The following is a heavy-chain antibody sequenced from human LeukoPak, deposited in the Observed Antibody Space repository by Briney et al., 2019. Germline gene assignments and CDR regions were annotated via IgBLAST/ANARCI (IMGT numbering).Heavy chain of an antibody. D-gene: IGHD3-10*01. Sequence: SETLSLTCSVSGGSITTYCWNWIRQPPGKGLEWIGYIYHSGSTNLNPSLKSRVTISVDTSKNQFSLKLSSVTAADTAVYYCARALWFGESYYYYMDVWGKGTTVTISS. J-gene: IGHJ6*03. CDR2: IYHSGST. CDR1: GGSITTYC. CDR3: ARALWFGESYYYYMDV. V-gene: IGHV4-59*01.